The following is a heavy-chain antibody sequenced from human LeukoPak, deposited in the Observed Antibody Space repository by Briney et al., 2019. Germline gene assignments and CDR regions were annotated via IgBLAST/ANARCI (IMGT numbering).Heavy chain of an antibody. CDR2: ISAYNGNT. D-gene: IGHD6-13*01. V-gene: IGHV1-18*01. CDR3: ARARYSSSCPDY. Sequence: ASVKVSCKASGYTFTNYGISWVRQAPGQGLEWMGWISAYNGNTNYAQKLQGIVTMTTDTSTSTAYMDLRSLRSDDTAVYYCARARYSSSCPDYWGQGTLVTVSS. J-gene: IGHJ4*02. CDR1: GYTFTNYG.